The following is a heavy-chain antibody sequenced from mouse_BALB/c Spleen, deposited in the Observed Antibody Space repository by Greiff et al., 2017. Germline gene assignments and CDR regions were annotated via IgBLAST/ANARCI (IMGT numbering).Heavy chain of an antibody. CDR3: ARDGDDYGGTSYAMDY. CDR1: GFSLTSYG. V-gene: IGHV2-2*02. J-gene: IGHJ4*01. Sequence: QVQLKESGPGLVQPSQSLSITCTVSGFSLTSYGVHWVRQSPGKGLEWLGVIWSGGSTDYNAAFISRLSISKDNSKSQVFFKMNSLQANDTAIYYCARDGDDYGGTSYAMDYWGQGTSVTVSS. CDR2: IWSGGST. D-gene: IGHD2-4*01.